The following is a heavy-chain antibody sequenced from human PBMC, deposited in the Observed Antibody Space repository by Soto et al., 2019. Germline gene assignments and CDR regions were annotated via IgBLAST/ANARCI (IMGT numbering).Heavy chain of an antibody. CDR2: INSDGSTR. Sequence: EVQLVESGGGLVQPGGSLRLSCAASGFSFSSYWMHWVRQAPGEGLVWVSRINSDGSTRIYADSVKGRFTISRDNAENTLFLQINSLRAEDTAVYYCARVAYGAYHFDSWGQGTLVT. CDR1: GFSFSSYW. CDR3: ARVAYGAYHFDS. D-gene: IGHD2-21*01. J-gene: IGHJ4*02. V-gene: IGHV3-74*01.